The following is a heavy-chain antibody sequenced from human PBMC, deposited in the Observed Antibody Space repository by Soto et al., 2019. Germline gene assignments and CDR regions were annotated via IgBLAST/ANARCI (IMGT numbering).Heavy chain of an antibody. V-gene: IGHV3-7*01. D-gene: IGHD1-1*01. Sequence: GGSLRLSCEASGFTFSSCWMSWVRQAPGKGLEWVANIKEDGSEKHYVDSVEGRFTISRDNAKNSLYLQMNSLRAEDTAVYYCARYKHLDSWGQGTLVTVSS. J-gene: IGHJ4*02. CDR3: ARYKHLDS. CDR2: IKEDGSEK. CDR1: GFTFSSCW.